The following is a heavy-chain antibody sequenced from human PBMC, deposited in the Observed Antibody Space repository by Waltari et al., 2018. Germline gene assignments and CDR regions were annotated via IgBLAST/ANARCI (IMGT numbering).Heavy chain of an antibody. CDR3: AKTRPLVGDTNWYFDL. J-gene: IGHJ2*01. V-gene: IGHV3-30*02. CDR1: GFTFSSYG. Sequence: QVQLVESGGGVVQPGGSLRLSCAASGFTFSSYGMHWVRQAPGKGLEWVAFIRYDRSNKYYADSVKGRVTISRDNSRNTLYLRMNSLRAEETALYYCAKTRPLVGDTNWYFDLWGRGTLVTVSS. CDR2: IRYDRSNK. D-gene: IGHD1-26*01.